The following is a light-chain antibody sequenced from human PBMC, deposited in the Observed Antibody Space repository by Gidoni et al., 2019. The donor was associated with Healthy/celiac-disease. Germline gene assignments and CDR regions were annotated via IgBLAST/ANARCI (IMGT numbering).Light chain of an antibody. CDR3: QQLNSYAFT. CDR1: QGISSY. Sequence: DIQLTQSPSFLSASVGDRVTIPCRASQGISSYLAWYQQKPGKAPKLLIYAASTLQSGVPSRFSGSGSGTEFTLTISSLQPEDFATYYCQQLNSYAFTFGHGTKVDIK. V-gene: IGKV1-9*01. CDR2: AAS. J-gene: IGKJ3*01.